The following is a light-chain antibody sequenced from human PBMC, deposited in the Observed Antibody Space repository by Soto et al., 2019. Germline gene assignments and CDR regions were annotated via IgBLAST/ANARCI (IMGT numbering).Light chain of an antibody. J-gene: IGLJ2*01. CDR1: SSDVGGYNY. CDR3: SSHTGSHTPVV. CDR2: AVS. V-gene: IGLV2-14*01. Sequence: QSALTQPASVSGSPVQSITVSCTGTSSDVGGYNYVSWYQQHPVKAPNLIIFAVSNQPSGVSNRFSGSKSGNSASLPISGLQAADEADYYCSSHTGSHTPVVFGGGTKLTVL.